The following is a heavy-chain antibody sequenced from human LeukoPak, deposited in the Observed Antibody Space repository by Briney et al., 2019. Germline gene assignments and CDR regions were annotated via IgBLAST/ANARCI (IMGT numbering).Heavy chain of an antibody. J-gene: IGHJ4*02. V-gene: IGHV3-53*01. CDR1: GFTFSSYW. Sequence: GGSLRLSCAASGFTFSSYWMHWVRQAPGKGLVWVSVIYSGGSTYYADSVKGRFTISRDNSKNTLYLQMNSLRAEDTAVYYCARVARGPYPYYFDYWGQGTLVTVSS. CDR3: ARVARGPYPYYFDY. CDR2: IYSGGST. D-gene: IGHD3-10*01.